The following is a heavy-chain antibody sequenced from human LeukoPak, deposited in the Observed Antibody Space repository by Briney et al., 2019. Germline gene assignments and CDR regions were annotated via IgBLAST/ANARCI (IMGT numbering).Heavy chain of an antibody. V-gene: IGHV3-30*02. J-gene: IGHJ6*03. Sequence: GGSLRLSCAASGFTFSSYGMHWVRQAPGKGLEWVAFIRYDGSNKYYADSVKGRFTISRDNSKNTLYLQMNTLRAEDTAVYHCARVSALGVRFGVVIMGYFYYYVDVWGKGTTVTVSS. D-gene: IGHD3-3*01. CDR3: ARVSALGVRFGVVIMGYFYYYVDV. CDR1: GFTFSSYG. CDR2: IRYDGSNK.